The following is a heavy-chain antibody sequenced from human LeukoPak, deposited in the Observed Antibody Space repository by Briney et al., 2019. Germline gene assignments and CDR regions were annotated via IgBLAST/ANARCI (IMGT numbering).Heavy chain of an antibody. Sequence: PGGSLRLSCAASGFTFSSYWMHWVRQALGKGLVWVSRINSDGSSTTYADSVKGRFTISRDNAKNTLYLQMNSLRAEDTAVYYCAELRSSAFDIWGQGTMVTVSS. CDR2: INSDGSST. CDR3: AELRSSAFDI. V-gene: IGHV3-74*03. CDR1: GFTFSSYW. D-gene: IGHD1-26*01. J-gene: IGHJ3*02.